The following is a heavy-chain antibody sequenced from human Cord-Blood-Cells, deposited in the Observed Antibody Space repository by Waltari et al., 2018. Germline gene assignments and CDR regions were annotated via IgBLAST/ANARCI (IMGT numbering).Heavy chain of an antibody. CDR3: AREGTYYDFWSGYYDAFDI. D-gene: IGHD3-3*01. V-gene: IGHV1-69*01. J-gene: IGHJ3*02. Sequence: QVQLVQSGAEVKKPGSSVKVSCKASGGTFSSYAISWVRQAPGHGLEWTGGIIPIFGTANYAQKFQGRVTITADESTSTAYMELSSLRSEDTAVYYCAREGTYYDFWSGYYDAFDIWGQGTMVTVSS. CDR2: IIPIFGTA. CDR1: GGTFSSYA.